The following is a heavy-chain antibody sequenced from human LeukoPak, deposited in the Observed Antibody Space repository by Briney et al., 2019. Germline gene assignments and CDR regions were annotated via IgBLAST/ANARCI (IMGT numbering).Heavy chain of an antibody. D-gene: IGHD1-26*01. CDR2: INPNSGGT. J-gene: IGHJ5*02. Sequence: AASVKVSCKASGYTFTGYYMHWVRQAPGQGLEWMGWINPNSGGTNYAQKFQGRVTMTRDTSISTAYMELSRLRSDDTAVYYCARDYGSHPLFWFDPWGQGTLVTVSS. V-gene: IGHV1-2*02. CDR1: GYTFTGYY. CDR3: ARDYGSHPLFWFDP.